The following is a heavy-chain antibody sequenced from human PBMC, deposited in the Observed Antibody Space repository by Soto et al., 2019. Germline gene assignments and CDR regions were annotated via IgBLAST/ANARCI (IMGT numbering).Heavy chain of an antibody. Sequence: QVQLVQSGAEVKKPGASVKVSCKASGYTFTSYGISWVRQAPGQGREWMGWISAYNGNTNYALKLQGRVTMTTDTSTSTAYMELRSLRSDDTAVYYCARDRGEGGYSYGKDAFDIWGQGTMVTVSS. J-gene: IGHJ3*02. CDR1: GYTFTSYG. CDR3: ARDRGEGGYSYGKDAFDI. V-gene: IGHV1-18*01. CDR2: ISAYNGNT. D-gene: IGHD5-18*01.